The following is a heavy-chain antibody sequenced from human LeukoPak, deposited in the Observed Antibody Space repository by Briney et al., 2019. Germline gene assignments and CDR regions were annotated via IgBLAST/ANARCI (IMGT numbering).Heavy chain of an antibody. V-gene: IGHV3-30*03. CDR3: TSPITIFGVVAKNY. J-gene: IGHJ4*02. D-gene: IGHD3-3*01. CDR1: GFTFSRYG. CDR2: ISYDGSNK. Sequence: GGSLRLSCAASGFTFSRYGMHWVRQAPGKGLEWVAVISYDGSNKYYADSVKGRFTISRDNSKNTVYLQMNSLKTEDTAVYYCTSPITIFGVVAKNYWGQGTLVTVSP.